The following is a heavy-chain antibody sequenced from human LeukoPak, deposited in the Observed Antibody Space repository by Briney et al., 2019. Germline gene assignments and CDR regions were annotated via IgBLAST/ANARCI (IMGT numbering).Heavy chain of an antibody. Sequence: GGSLRLSCAASGFTFSSYAMHWVRQAPGKGLEWVAVISYDGSNKYYADSVKGRFTISRDDAKNTLYLQMNSLRAEDASVYYCAGGTTMVNFDYWGQGSLVTVSS. V-gene: IGHV3-30-3*01. D-gene: IGHD3-10*01. J-gene: IGHJ4*02. CDR1: GFTFSSYA. CDR3: AGGTTMVNFDY. CDR2: ISYDGSNK.